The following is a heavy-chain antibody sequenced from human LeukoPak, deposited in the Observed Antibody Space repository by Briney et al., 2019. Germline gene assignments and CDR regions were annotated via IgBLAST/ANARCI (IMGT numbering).Heavy chain of an antibody. D-gene: IGHD3-3*01. V-gene: IGHV4-39*01. J-gene: IGHJ4*02. CDR3: ATFLEWLSKGVDY. CDR2: IYYSGST. CDR1: GGSISGSSYY. Sequence: SETLSLTCTVSGGSISGSSYYWGWIRQPPGKGLEWIGSIYYSGSTYYNPSLKSRVTISVDTSKNQFSLKLSSVTAADTAVYYCATFLEWLSKGVDYWGQGTLVTVSS.